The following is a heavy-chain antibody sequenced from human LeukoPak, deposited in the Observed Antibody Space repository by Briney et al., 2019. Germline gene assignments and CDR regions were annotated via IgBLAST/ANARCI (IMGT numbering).Heavy chain of an antibody. CDR3: AKDGMYSSSSSYYFDY. CDR1: GFSFNSYW. D-gene: IGHD6-6*01. J-gene: IGHJ4*02. CDR2: ISSAGGST. Sequence: GGSLRLSCAGSGFSFNSYWMTWVRQAPGKGLEWVSTISSAGGSTYYADSVKGRFTISRDISKNTLFLQMNSLRAEDTAVYYCAKDGMYSSSSSYYFDYWGQGTLVTVSS. V-gene: IGHV3-23*01.